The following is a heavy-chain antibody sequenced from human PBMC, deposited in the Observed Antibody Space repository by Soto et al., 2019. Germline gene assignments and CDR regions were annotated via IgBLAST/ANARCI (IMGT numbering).Heavy chain of an antibody. D-gene: IGHD2-15*01. J-gene: IGHJ4*02. V-gene: IGHV3-30*18. Sequence: QVQLVESGGGVVQPGRSLRLSCAASGFTFSTYGMHWVRQAPGKGLEWVAVISYDGSNKYCADSVKGRFTISRDNSKNTLFLQMNSLTAEDKAVYYCAKELGRYCSGGGCYYFDYWGQGTLVTVSS. CDR2: ISYDGSNK. CDR3: AKELGRYCSGGGCYYFDY. CDR1: GFTFSTYG.